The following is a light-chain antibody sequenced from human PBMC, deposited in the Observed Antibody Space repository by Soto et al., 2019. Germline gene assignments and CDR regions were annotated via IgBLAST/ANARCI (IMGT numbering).Light chain of an antibody. J-gene: IGKJ1*01. V-gene: IGKV1-5*03. CDR2: KAS. Sequence: IQLTQSPSPLSVSVGDRVTITCRASKTISSWLAWYQQKPGKAPKLLIYKASTLKSGVPSRFSGSGSGTEFTLTISSLQPDDFATYYCQHYNSYSEAFGQGTKVDIK. CDR1: KTISSW. CDR3: QHYNSYSEA.